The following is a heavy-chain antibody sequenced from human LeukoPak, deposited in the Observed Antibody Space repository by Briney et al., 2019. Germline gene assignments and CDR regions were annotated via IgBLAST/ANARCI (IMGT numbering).Heavy chain of an antibody. CDR2: IYYSGST. V-gene: IGHV4-39*07. J-gene: IGHJ4*02. CDR1: GGSISSGGYY. Sequence: PSETLSLTCAVSGGSISSGGYYWSWIRQTPGKGLEWIGSIYYSGSTYYNPSLKSRVTISVDTSKNQFSLKLSSVTAADTAVYYCARDGPPPDYWGQGTLVTVSS. CDR3: ARDGPPPDY. D-gene: IGHD3/OR15-3a*01.